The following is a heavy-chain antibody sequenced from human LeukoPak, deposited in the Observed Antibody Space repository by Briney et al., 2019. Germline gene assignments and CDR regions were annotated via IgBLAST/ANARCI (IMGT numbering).Heavy chain of an antibody. Sequence: KPSETLSLTCTVSGGSISSYYWSWIRQPPGKGLEWIGYIYYSGSTNYNPSLKSRVTISVDTSKNQFSLKLSSVTAADTAVYYCARGQTGNYVQPWGQGTLVTVSS. J-gene: IGHJ5*02. V-gene: IGHV4-59*01. CDR3: ARGQTGNYVQP. CDR1: GGSISSYY. D-gene: IGHD3-10*01. CDR2: IYYSGST.